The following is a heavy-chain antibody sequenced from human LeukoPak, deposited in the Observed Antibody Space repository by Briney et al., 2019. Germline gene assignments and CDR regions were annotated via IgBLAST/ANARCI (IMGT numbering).Heavy chain of an antibody. D-gene: IGHD1-1*01. CDR1: GDSINSINKYY. V-gene: IGHV4-61*01. CDR2: ISYSGST. Sequence: PETLSLTCTVSGDSINSINKYYWSWIRQSPGKGLEWIGYISYSGSTNYNPSLKSRVTISVDTSKNQFSLKMTSVTAADTAVYYCVRGGPENDNWRYYVDFWGQGSLVTVSS. J-gene: IGHJ4*02. CDR3: VRGGPENDNWRYYVDF.